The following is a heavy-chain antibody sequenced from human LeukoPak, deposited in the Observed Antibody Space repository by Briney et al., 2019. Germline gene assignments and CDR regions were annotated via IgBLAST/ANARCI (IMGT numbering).Heavy chain of an antibody. Sequence: GGSLRLSCAASGFTISTYAMSWVRQAPGKGPEWGSDISGSGVTTYYADSVKGRFTISRENSKNTLYLQINSLSAEDTAVYYCATLWGSGEQKGLNAFHIWGQGTMVSVSS. CDR1: GFTISTYA. V-gene: IGHV3-23*01. CDR3: ATLWGSGEQKGLNAFHI. CDR2: ISGSGVTT. D-gene: IGHD3-16*01. J-gene: IGHJ3*02.